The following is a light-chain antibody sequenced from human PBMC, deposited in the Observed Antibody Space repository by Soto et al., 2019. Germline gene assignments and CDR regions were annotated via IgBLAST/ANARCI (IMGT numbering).Light chain of an antibody. CDR1: QSVSSY. J-gene: IGKJ1*01. Sequence: EIVLTQSPATLSLSPGERATLSCRASQSVSSYLAWYQQKPGQAPRLLIYDASNRATGIPARFSGSGSGTDFTLIISSLEPEDFAVYYCQQRRNWWTFGQGTKVDIK. CDR3: QQRRNWWT. CDR2: DAS. V-gene: IGKV3-11*01.